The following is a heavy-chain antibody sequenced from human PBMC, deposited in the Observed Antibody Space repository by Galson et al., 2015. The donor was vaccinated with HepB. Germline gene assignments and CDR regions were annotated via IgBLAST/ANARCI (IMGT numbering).Heavy chain of an antibody. CDR3: ARGAARVVVAATLLGYFDY. CDR2: INHSGST. J-gene: IGHJ4*02. D-gene: IGHD2-15*01. CDR1: GGSFRGYY. V-gene: IGHV4-34*01. Sequence: LSLTCAVYGGSFRGYYWSWIRQPPGKGLEWIGAINHSGSTNYNPSLKSRVTISVDTSKNQFSLKLSSVTAADTAVYYCARGAARVVVAATLLGYFDYWGQGTLVTVSS.